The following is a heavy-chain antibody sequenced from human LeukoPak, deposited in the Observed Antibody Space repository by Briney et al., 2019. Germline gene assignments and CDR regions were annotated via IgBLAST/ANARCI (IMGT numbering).Heavy chain of an antibody. CDR3: ARVQAYGGKGYFDY. CDR1: GRSISSFY. Sequence: SDTLSLTRSVSGRSISSFYWSWIPQPPGKGLEGIGYIYYKGSNNYNPHLKSRVIRSVDTSTNQFSLKLSSVTAADTAVYYCARVQAYGGKGYFDYWGQGTLVTVSS. J-gene: IGHJ4*02. D-gene: IGHD4-23*01. CDR2: IYYKGSN. V-gene: IGHV4-59*07.